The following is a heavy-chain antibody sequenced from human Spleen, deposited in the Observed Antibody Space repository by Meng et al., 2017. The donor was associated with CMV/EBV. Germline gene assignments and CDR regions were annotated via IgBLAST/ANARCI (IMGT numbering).Heavy chain of an antibody. CDR1: GFTFSSYA. Sequence: GESLKISCAASGFTFSSYAMHWVRQAPGKGLVWVSRINNDGSTTNYADSVKGRFTISRDTAKNTVYLQMNSLRAEDTAVYFCARAKRGNACDIWGQGTMVTVSS. J-gene: IGHJ3*02. CDR2: INNDGSTT. V-gene: IGHV3-74*01. CDR3: ARAKRGNACDI.